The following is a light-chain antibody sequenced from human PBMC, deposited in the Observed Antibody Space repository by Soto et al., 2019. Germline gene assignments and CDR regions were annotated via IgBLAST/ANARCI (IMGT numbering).Light chain of an antibody. J-gene: IGKJ1*01. CDR3: QQYNSYPRT. CDR1: QSITRS. CDR2: DAS. Sequence: DIQMTQSPSTLSASAGDRVTITCRASQSITRSLAWYQQKLGKAPKLLIYDASSLQIGVPSRFSGSGSGTDFTLIVSSLQPDDFATYYCQQYNSYPRTFGQGTKVDIK. V-gene: IGKV1-5*01.